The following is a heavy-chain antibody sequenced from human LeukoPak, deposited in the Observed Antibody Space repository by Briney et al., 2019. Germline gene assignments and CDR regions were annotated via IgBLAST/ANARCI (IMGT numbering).Heavy chain of an antibody. V-gene: IGHV4-31*02. CDR1: VDSISSGCYY. CDR2: IYYSGST. CDR3: ARDGRLYYFDY. Sequence: SGTLSLTWTVSVDSISSGCYYWSWIRQHPGKGLEWLGYIYYSGSTYYNPSLKSRVTISVDTSKNQFSLKLSSVTAADTAVYYCARDGRLYYFDYWGQGTLVTVSS. J-gene: IGHJ4*02.